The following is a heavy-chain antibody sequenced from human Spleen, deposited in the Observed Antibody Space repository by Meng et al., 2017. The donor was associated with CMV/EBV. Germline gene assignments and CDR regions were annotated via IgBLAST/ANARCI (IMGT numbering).Heavy chain of an antibody. CDR2: ISGSGGST. V-gene: IGHV3-23*01. J-gene: IGHJ4*02. Sequence: SCAASGCTFSSYAMSWVRQAPGKGLEWVSAISGSGGSTYYADSVKGRFTISRDNSKNTLYLQMNSLRAEDTAVYYCAKSGAVAAFFDYWGQGTLVTVSS. CDR3: AKSGAVAAFFDY. D-gene: IGHD6-19*01. CDR1: GCTFSSYA.